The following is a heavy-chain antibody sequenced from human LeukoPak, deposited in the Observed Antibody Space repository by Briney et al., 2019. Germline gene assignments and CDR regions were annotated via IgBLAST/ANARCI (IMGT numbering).Heavy chain of an antibody. CDR2: INAGNGNT. CDR3: ARVWPAARKLDY. Sequence: ASVKVSCKASGYTFTSYAMHWVRQAPGQRLEWMGWINAGNGNTKYSQKFQGRVTITRDTSASTAYMELSSLRSEDTAVYYCARVWPAARKLDYWGQGTLVTVSS. D-gene: IGHD2-2*01. V-gene: IGHV1-3*01. CDR1: GYTFTSYA. J-gene: IGHJ4*02.